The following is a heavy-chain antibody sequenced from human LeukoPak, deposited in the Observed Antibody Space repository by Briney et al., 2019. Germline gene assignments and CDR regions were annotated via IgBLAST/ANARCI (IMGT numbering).Heavy chain of an antibody. Sequence: SETLSLICTVSGGSISSYHWSWIRQPPGKGLEWIAYIYDNVNTNYNPSLKSRVTILVDTSKNHFSLKLSSVTAADTAVYYCARLVREPYWFDPWGQGTLVTVSS. D-gene: IGHD1-26*01. CDR1: GGSISSYH. CDR2: IYDNVNT. V-gene: IGHV4-59*08. J-gene: IGHJ5*02. CDR3: ARLVREPYWFDP.